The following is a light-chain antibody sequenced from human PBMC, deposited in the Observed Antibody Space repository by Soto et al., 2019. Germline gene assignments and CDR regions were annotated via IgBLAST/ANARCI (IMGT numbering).Light chain of an antibody. Sequence: DIQLTQSPSSVSASVGDIVTITCRASQDIGTWLAWYQQKPGKAPKLLNYVASNLQSWVPSRFSGAGSGTEFNLTITSLQPEDFAIYLCQQADSCPLTFGPGTKVDFK. J-gene: IGKJ3*01. V-gene: IGKV1-12*01. CDR1: QDIGTW. CDR3: QQADSCPLT. CDR2: VAS.